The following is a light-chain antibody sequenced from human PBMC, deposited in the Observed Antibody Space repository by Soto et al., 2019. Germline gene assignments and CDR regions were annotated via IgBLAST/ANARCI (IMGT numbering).Light chain of an antibody. J-gene: IGKJ4*01. Sequence: EIGWTQSPGTLSLSPGERATLSCRASQSVSSGYLAWYQQKPGQAPRLLIYGASSRATGIPDRFSGSGSGTDFTLTISRLEPEDFAVYYCQQYGSSPPLTFGGGTKVEIK. CDR1: QSVSSGY. CDR3: QQYGSSPPLT. CDR2: GAS. V-gene: IGKV3-20*01.